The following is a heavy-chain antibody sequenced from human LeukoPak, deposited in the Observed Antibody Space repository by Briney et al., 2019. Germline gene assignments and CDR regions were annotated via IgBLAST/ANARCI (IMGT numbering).Heavy chain of an antibody. CDR1: GFTFSSYG. V-gene: IGHV3-33*01. CDR3: ARDLWFGELLSRWYPKYYFDY. Sequence: GGSLRLSCAASGFTFSSYGMHWVRQAPGKGLEWVAVIWYDGSNKYYADSVKGRFTISRDNSKNTLYLQMNSLRAEDTAVYYCARDLWFGELLSRWYPKYYFDYWGQGTLVTVSS. CDR2: IWYDGSNK. J-gene: IGHJ4*02. D-gene: IGHD3-10*01.